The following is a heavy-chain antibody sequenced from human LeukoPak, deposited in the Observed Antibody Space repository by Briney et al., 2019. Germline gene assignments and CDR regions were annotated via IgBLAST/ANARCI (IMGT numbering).Heavy chain of an antibody. CDR2: IWSDGTNK. Sequence: GGSLRLSCAAAGFTFNHYGMHWVRQAPGKGLAWVAVIWSDGTNKYYADSVKGRFTISRDDSEKQVFLQMNSLKPEDTAVYFCARDAQRGFDYSNSLKYWGQGTPVTVST. CDR3: ARDAQRGFDYSNSLKY. J-gene: IGHJ4*02. D-gene: IGHD4-11*01. V-gene: IGHV3-33*01. CDR1: GFTFNHYG.